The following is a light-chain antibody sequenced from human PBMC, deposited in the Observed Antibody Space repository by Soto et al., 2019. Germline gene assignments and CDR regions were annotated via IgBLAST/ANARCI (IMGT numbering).Light chain of an antibody. CDR3: QVWDSGSDHLV. CDR2: EDS. V-gene: IGLV3-21*02. Sequence: SYVLTQPSSVSVAPGQTARITCGGNNIGFKSVYWYQQRPGLAPVLVVSEDSDRPAGIPERISASNSGNTATLTISRVEGGDEADYYCQVWDSGSDHLVFGRGTKLTVL. J-gene: IGLJ2*01. CDR1: NIGFKS.